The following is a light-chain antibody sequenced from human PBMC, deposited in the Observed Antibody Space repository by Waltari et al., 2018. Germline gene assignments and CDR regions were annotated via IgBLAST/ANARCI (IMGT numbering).Light chain of an antibody. CDR1: NSDIGGYNY. CDR3: GACTSSATWV. V-gene: IGLV2-14*03. CDR2: GVS. Sequence: QSALTQPASLSGSPRQSITISCTGTNSDIGGYNYVSWYQPHTGKAPKLMIFGVSERPSGVSNRFSGSKSGNPASLTISELQADDEADYYCGACTSSATWVFGGGTKLTVL. J-gene: IGLJ3*02.